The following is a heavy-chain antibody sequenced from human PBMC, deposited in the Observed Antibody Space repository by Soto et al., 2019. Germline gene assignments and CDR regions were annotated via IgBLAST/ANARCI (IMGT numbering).Heavy chain of an antibody. CDR1: GGTFSSYA. CDR2: IIPIFGTA. V-gene: IGHV1-69*13. D-gene: IGHD1-20*01. J-gene: IGHJ6*02. Sequence: ASVKVSCKASGGTFSSYAISWVRQAPGQGLEWKGGIIPIFGTANYAQKFQGRVTITADESTSTAYMELSSLRSEDTAVYYCARGDNWNDADYYYYGMDGWGQGTTVTVSS. CDR3: ARGDNWNDADYYYYGMDG.